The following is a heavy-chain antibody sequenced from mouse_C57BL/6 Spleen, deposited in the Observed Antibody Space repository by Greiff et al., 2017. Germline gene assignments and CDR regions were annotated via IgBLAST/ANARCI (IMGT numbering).Heavy chain of an antibody. CDR2: ISSGSSTI. J-gene: IGHJ4*01. D-gene: IGHD2-2*01. CDR1: GFTFSDYG. V-gene: IGHV5-17*01. Sequence: EVKLMESGGGLVKPGGSLKLSCAASGFTFSDYGMHWVRQAPEKGLEWVAYISSGSSTIYYADTVKGRFTISRDNAKNTLFLQMTSLRSEDTAMYYCARRVTTAMDYWGQGTSVTVSS. CDR3: ARRVTTAMDY.